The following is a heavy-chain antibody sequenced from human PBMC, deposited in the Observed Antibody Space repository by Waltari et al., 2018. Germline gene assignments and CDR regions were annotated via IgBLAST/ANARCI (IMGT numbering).Heavy chain of an antibody. CDR2: IWSDGSNI. D-gene: IGHD2-15*01. CDR1: GFSFSTSG. Sequence: QVQLVESGGGVVQPGRSLRLSCAASGFSFSTSGMHWFRQDPGKGLEWVADIWSDGSNIHYADSVKGRFIISRDNSKSTLSLQMNSLRAEDTAVYYCVRGRGSSDYWGQGTLVSVSS. V-gene: IGHV3-33*01. J-gene: IGHJ4*02. CDR3: VRGRGSSDY.